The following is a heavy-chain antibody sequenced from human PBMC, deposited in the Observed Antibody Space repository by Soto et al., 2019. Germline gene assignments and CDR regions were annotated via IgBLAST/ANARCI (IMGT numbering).Heavy chain of an antibody. Sequence: LRLSCAASGLTFSDRYMDWVRQAPGKGLEWVGRIRKKTNSYTTEYAASVKGRFIISRGDSTNSLYLQMSSLKTEDTAVYYCTTVTTVDYYFDYWGQGTLVTVSS. D-gene: IGHD4-17*01. J-gene: IGHJ4*02. V-gene: IGHV3-72*01. CDR3: TTVTTVDYYFDY. CDR2: IRKKTNSYTT. CDR1: GLTFSDRY.